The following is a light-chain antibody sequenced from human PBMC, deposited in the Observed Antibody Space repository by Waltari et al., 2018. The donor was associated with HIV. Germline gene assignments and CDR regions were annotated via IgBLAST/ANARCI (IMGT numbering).Light chain of an antibody. V-gene: IGLV1-47*01. J-gene: IGLJ3*02. CDR3: AAWDDSLSGPV. CDR1: SSHIGNNY. Sequence: QSLLPQPASASVTPGQRVTFSCSVSSSHIGNNYVYMYQQLPGTAPKVLIYRSKQRPSGVPDRFSGSKSGTSTSLAISGLRSEDEADYYCAAWDDSLSGPVFGGGTKVTVL. CDR2: RSK.